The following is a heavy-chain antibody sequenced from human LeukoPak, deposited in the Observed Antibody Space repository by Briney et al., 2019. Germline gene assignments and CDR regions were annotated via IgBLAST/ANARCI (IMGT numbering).Heavy chain of an antibody. Sequence: GGSLRLSCAASGFTVSSNYMSWVRQAPGKGLEWVSVIYSGGSTYYADSVKGRFTISRDNSKSTLYLQMNSLRAEDTAVYYCARASTMVRGVIGAFDISGQGTMVTVSS. J-gene: IGHJ3*02. D-gene: IGHD3-10*01. V-gene: IGHV3-66*02. CDR1: GFTVSSNY. CDR3: ARASTMVRGVIGAFDI. CDR2: IYSGGST.